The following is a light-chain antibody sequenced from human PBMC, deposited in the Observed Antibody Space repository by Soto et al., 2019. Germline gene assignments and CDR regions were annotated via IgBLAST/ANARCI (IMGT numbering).Light chain of an antibody. J-gene: IGKJ2*01. CDR2: DAS. V-gene: IGKV1-5*01. CDR3: QLHDDFSHAT. CDR1: QDISNF. Sequence: DIQMTQSPSTLSASVGDRVTISCRASQDISNFLAWYQHKPGKAPMLLIYDASTLQTGVPSRFRSSGFGTEFTLTISGLQPDDFVTYFCQLHDDFSHATFGQGTKVEIK.